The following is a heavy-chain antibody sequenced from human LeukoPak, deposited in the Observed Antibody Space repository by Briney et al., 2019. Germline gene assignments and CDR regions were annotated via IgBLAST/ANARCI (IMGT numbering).Heavy chain of an antibody. D-gene: IGHD2-2*01. CDR2: ISLYDGDT. J-gene: IGHJ5*02. CDR3: TTDYCSRGGYGYKENIFDT. Sequence: ASMKVSCKASGYTFSVSGISWVRQAPGQGLEWMAWISLYDGDTNYAQNFEGRVTMTTETSTSTAYTELRSLRSDDTAIYYYTTDYCSRGGYGYKENIFDTWGQGTLVTVSS. V-gene: IGHV1-18*01. CDR1: GYTFSVSG.